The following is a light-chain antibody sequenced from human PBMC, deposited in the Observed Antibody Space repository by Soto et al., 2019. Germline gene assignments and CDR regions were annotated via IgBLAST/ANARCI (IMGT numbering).Light chain of an antibody. V-gene: IGKV1-9*01. Sequence: DIQLTQSPSFLSASVGDRVTITCRASQGISSYLAWYQQKPGKAPKLLIYAASTLHSGVPSRFSGSGSGTEFTLTISSLQPEDFETYYCQQLNSYPLFGPGTKVDIK. CDR2: AAS. CDR3: QQLNSYPL. J-gene: IGKJ3*01. CDR1: QGISSY.